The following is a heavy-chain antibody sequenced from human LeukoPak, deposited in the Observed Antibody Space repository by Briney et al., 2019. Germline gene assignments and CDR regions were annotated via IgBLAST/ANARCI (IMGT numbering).Heavy chain of an antibody. J-gene: IGHJ6*02. CDR3: ARERVSSRGFDGGMDV. CDR2: IYHSGSP. D-gene: IGHD3-22*01. Sequence: SETLSLTCAVSGGSISSNNWWGWLRQPPGKGLEWVGEIYHSGSPNYNPSLKSRVTISVDTSKNQFSLKLSSVTAADTAVYYCARERVSSRGFDGGMDVWGQGTTVTVSS. V-gene: IGHV4-4*02. CDR1: GGSISSNNW.